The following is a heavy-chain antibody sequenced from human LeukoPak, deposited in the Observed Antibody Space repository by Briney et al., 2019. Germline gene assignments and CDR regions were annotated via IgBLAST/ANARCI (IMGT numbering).Heavy chain of an antibody. V-gene: IGHV4-61*02. CDR1: GGSISSGSYY. D-gene: IGHD3-22*01. CDR3: ASGHSYDSSGYYGLGY. J-gene: IGHJ4*02. CDR2: IYTSGST. Sequence: SQTLSLTCIVSGGSISSGSYYWSWIRQPAGKGLEWIGRIYTSGSTNYNPSLKSRVTISVDTSKNQFSLKLSSVTAADTAVYYCASGHSYDSSGYYGLGYWGQGTLVTVSS.